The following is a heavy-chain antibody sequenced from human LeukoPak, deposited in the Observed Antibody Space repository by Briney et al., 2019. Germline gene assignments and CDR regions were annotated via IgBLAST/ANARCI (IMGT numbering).Heavy chain of an antibody. CDR1: GGSISSSSYY. V-gene: IGHV4-39*07. J-gene: IGHJ4*02. Sequence: SETLSLTCTVSGGSISSSSYYWGWIRQPPGKGLEWIGSIYYSGSTYYNPSLKSRVTISVDTSKNQFSLKLSSVTAADTAVYYCARHLYGSRGQTSFDYWGQGTLVTVSS. CDR3: ARHLYGSRGQTSFDY. D-gene: IGHD3-10*01. CDR2: IYYSGST.